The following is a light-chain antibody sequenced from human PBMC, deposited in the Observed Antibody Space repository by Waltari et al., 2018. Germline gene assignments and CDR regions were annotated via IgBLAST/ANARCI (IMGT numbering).Light chain of an antibody. CDR2: DVS. J-gene: IGLJ2*01. V-gene: IGLV2-11*01. CDR1: ISYVGGYNY. Sequence: QPALTQPRSVSGSPGQSVTISCTGTISYVGGYNYVPWYQQQPGKAPTLMIYDVSKRPSGVPDRFSGSKSGNTASLTISGLQAEDEADYYCCSYAGSYTLVFGGGTKLTVL. CDR3: CSYAGSYTLV.